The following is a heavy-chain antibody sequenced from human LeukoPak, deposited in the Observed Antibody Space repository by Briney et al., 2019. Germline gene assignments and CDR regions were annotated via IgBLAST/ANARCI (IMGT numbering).Heavy chain of an antibody. CDR1: GYTFTSYD. CDR3: ARGPDYDFWSGSDFDY. V-gene: IGHV1-8*01. CDR2: MNPNSGNT. Sequence: ASVKVSCKASGYTFTSYDINWVRQATGQGLEWMGWMNPNSGNTGYAQKFQGRVTMTRNTSISTAYMELSRLRSEDTAVYYCARGPDYDFWSGSDFDYWGQGTLVTVSS. J-gene: IGHJ4*02. D-gene: IGHD3-3*01.